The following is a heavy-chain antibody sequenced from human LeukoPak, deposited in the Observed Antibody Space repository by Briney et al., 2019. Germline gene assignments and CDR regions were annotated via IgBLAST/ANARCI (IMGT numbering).Heavy chain of an antibody. D-gene: IGHD3-10*01. Sequence: SETLSLTCTVSGGSISSSSYYWGWIRQPPGKGLEWIGSIYYSGSTYYNPSLKSRVTISVDTSKNQFSLKLSSVTAADTAVYYCAKAWFGELLLEYCGQGTLVTVSS. J-gene: IGHJ4*02. CDR3: AKAWFGELLLEY. CDR1: GGSISSSSYY. CDR2: IYYSGST. V-gene: IGHV4-39*01.